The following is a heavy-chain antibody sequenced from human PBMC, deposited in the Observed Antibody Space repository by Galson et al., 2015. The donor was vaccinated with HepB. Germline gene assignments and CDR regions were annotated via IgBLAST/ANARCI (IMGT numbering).Heavy chain of an antibody. CDR1: GFTFSSYG. D-gene: IGHD3-10*01. CDR2: IYSGGST. J-gene: IGHJ4*02. Sequence: SLRLSCAASGFTFSSYGMHWVRQAPGKGLEWVSVIYSGGSTYYADSVKGRFTISRDNSKNTLYLQMNSLRAEDTAVYYCARPWSDYGSGRFDYWGQGTLVTVSS. V-gene: IGHV3-66*04. CDR3: ARPWSDYGSGRFDY.